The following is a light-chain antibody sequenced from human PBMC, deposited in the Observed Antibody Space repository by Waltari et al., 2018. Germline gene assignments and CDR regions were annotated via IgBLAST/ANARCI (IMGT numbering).Light chain of an antibody. CDR3: GSWDSSLGIGV. V-gene: IGLV1-51*01. Sequence: QSVLTQAPSVSAAPGQTVTISCSGTTPNICNNYVSSYQQLPGAAPKIVIYEDNRRPSGIPDRFSGSKSGASATLGITGLQTGDEADYYCGSWDSSLGIGVLGGGTRLTVL. J-gene: IGLJ3*02. CDR1: TPNICNNY. CDR2: EDN.